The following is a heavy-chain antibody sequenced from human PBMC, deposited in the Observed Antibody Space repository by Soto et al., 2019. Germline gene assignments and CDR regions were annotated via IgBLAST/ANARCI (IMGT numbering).Heavy chain of an antibody. D-gene: IGHD3-10*01. V-gene: IGHV4-39*02. J-gene: IGHJ5*02. CDR1: GGSISSSSNY. CDR2: IYFNGSP. Sequence: SETLSLTCAVSGGSISSSSNYWGWIRQPPGKGLEWIGRIYFNGSPYYSPSLKSRVTISVDTSKNQFALKLSSVTAADTAVYYCARDRRDYYGSGSYYTGFGWFDPWGQGTLVTVSS. CDR3: ARDRRDYYGSGSYYTGFGWFDP.